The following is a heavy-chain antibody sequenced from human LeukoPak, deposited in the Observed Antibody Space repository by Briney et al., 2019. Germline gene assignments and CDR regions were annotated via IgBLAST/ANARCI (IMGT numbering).Heavy chain of an antibody. D-gene: IGHD5-18*01. CDR1: GFTFSSYA. CDR2: ISGSGGST. J-gene: IGHJ6*02. Sequence: GGSLRLSCAASGFTFSSYAMSWVRQAPGKGLEWVSAISGSGGSTYYADSVKGRFTISRDNSKNTLYLQVNSLRAEDTAVYYCAKVGMQLWNYYYYGMDVWGQGTTVTVSS. V-gene: IGHV3-23*01. CDR3: AKVGMQLWNYYYYGMDV.